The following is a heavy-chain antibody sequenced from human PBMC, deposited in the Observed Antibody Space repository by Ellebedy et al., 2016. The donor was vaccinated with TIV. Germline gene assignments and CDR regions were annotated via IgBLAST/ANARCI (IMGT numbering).Heavy chain of an antibody. CDR1: GFDFRGFS. D-gene: IGHD3-16*01. Sequence: PGGSLRLSCSASGFDFRGFSMHWVRQRPGKGLVWVCLLNRYGSRSFYGDSFEGRFTISRQNSESSLYLEMRALSNDDTAIYYCVKERFGTRWVSFDAWGRGTMVTVSS. J-gene: IGHJ3*01. CDR2: LNRYGSRS. CDR3: VKERFGTRWVSFDA. V-gene: IGHV3-43*01.